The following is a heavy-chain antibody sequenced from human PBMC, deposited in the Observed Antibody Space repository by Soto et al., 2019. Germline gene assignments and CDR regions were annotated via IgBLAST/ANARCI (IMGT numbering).Heavy chain of an antibody. J-gene: IGHJ4*02. CDR2: INPNSGGT. CDR1: GYTFTGYY. CDR3: ARDVGVGATTFDY. Sequence: ASVKVSCKASGYTFTGYYMHWVRRAPGQGLEWMGWINPNSGGTNYAQKFQGWVTMTRDTSISTAYMELSRLRSDDTAVYYCARDVGVGATTFDYWGQGTLVTVPQ. V-gene: IGHV1-2*04. D-gene: IGHD1-26*01.